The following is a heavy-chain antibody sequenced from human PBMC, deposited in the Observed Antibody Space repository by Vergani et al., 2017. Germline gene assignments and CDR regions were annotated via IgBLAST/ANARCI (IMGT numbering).Heavy chain of an antibody. CDR1: GGSISSGGYY. Sequence: QVQLEESGPGLVKPSETLSLTCTVSGGSISSGGYYWNWIRQPAGKGLEWMGRIYSSGSTSYNPSIKSRITMSLDTSKNQFSLSLSSVTAADTAVYYCARGTFLHAFDNWGQGTVVTVSS. V-gene: IGHV4-61*02. CDR2: IYSSGST. CDR3: ARGTFLHAFDN. J-gene: IGHJ3*02. D-gene: IGHD1-26*01.